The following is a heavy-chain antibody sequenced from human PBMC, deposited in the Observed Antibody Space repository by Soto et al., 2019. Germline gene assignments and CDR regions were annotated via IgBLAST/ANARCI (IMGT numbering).Heavy chain of an antibody. CDR3: ARRYSSGFDY. J-gene: IGHJ4*02. D-gene: IGHD6-19*01. CDR1: GGSISSYY. CDR2: IFYSGST. V-gene: IGHV4-59*08. Sequence: QVQLQESGPGLVKPSETLSLTCTVSGGSISSYYWSWIRQPPGKGLEWIGYIFYSGSTNYNPSLKSRVTISADTSKNQFSLKLSSVTAADTAVYYCARRYSSGFDYWGQGTLVTVSS.